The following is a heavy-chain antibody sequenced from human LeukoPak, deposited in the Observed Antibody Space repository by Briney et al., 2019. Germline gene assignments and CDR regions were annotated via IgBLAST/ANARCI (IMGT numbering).Heavy chain of an antibody. CDR2: IYYSGST. CDR1: GGSISSSSYY. J-gene: IGHJ4*02. D-gene: IGHD4-17*01. V-gene: IGHV4-39*07. CDR3: ARASSAVTSYFDY. Sequence: ASETLSLTCTVSGGSISSSSYYWGWIRQPPGKGLEWIGSIYYSGSTYYNPSLKSRVTISVDTSKNQFSLKLSSVTAADTAVYYCARASSAVTSYFDYWGQGTLVTVSS.